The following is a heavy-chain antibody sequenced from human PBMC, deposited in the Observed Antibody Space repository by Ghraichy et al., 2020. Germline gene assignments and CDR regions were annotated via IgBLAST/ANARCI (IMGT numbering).Heavy chain of an antibody. V-gene: IGHV3-23*01. J-gene: IGHJ6*02. CDR2: ISGSGGST. CDR1: GFTFSSYA. D-gene: IGHD5-18*01. Sequence: GESLNISCAASGFTFSSYAMSWVRQAPGKGLEWVSAISGSGGSTYYADSVKGRFTISRDNSKNTLYLQMNSLRAEDTAVYYCANDPTAMVTSYYYGMDVWGQGTTVTVSS. CDR3: ANDPTAMVTSYYYGMDV.